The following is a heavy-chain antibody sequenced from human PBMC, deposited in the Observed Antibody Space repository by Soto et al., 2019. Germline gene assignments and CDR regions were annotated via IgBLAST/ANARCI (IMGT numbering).Heavy chain of an antibody. J-gene: IGHJ3*02. V-gene: IGHV4-59*08. Sequence: QVQLQESGPGLVKPSETLSLTCTVSGGSISSYYWSWIRQPPGKGLEWIGYIYYSGSTNYNPSLKSRVTISVDTSKNQFSLKLSSVTAADTAVYYCATRYYYDSSRFRGDAFDIWGQGTMVTVSS. D-gene: IGHD3-22*01. CDR3: ATRYYYDSSRFRGDAFDI. CDR1: GGSISSYY. CDR2: IYYSGST.